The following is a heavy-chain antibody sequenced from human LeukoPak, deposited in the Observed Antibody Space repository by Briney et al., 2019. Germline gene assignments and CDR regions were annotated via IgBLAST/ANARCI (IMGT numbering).Heavy chain of an antibody. CDR3: ARRSTCTNGVCYTFDY. D-gene: IGHD2-8*01. CDR1: GGSISSSGYS. J-gene: IGHJ4*02. Sequence: SETLSLTCTVSGGSISSSGYSRGWIRQPPGKGLEWIGSIYYRGSTYYNPSLKSRVTMSVDTSKNQFSLKLSSVTAADTAVYYCARRSTCTNGVCYTFDYWGLGTLVTVSS. V-gene: IGHV4-39*01. CDR2: IYYRGST.